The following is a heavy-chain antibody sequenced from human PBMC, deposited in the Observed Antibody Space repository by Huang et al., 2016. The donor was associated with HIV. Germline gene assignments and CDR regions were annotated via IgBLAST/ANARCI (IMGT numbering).Heavy chain of an antibody. CDR3: AREVRSVDTDRPDGYYYRGLDV. Sequence: QLRESGPGLVTPSETLSLTCSASGTSMTSSTFYWGWFRQPPGRGLEGIGSVYLRRNTYYNPALRSRVTLAIDTAKKQYSMRLTSVTAADTAVYFCAREVRSVDTDRPDGYYYRGLDVWGQGTTVIVSS. D-gene: IGHD2-2*03. V-gene: IGHV4-39*02. J-gene: IGHJ6*02. CDR1: GTSMTSSTFY. CDR2: VYLRRNT.